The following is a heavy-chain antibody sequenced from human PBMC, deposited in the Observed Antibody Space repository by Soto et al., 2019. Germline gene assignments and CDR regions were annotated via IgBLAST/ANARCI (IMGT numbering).Heavy chain of an antibody. CDR1: GFTFSSYG. Sequence: PGGSLRLSCAASGFTFSSYGMHWVRQAPGKGLEWVALISYDGSNKYYADSVRGRFTISRDNSKNTLYLQLNSLRAEDTAVFYCAKVDTEKGTWGYNGMDVWGQGTTVTVSS. V-gene: IGHV3-30*18. CDR2: ISYDGSNK. J-gene: IGHJ6*02. D-gene: IGHD5-18*01. CDR3: AKVDTEKGTWGYNGMDV.